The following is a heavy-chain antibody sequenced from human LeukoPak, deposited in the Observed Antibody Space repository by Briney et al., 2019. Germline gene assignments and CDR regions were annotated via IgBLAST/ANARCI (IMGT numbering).Heavy chain of an antibody. J-gene: IGHJ6*03. D-gene: IGHD1-26*01. Sequence: GGSLRLSCAVSGFTFSSYAMSWVRQAPGKGLEWVSAISESGGNTYYVDSVKGRFTISRDNSKSTLYLQMNSLRAEDAAVYYCAKEMGGSRNHYMDVWGKGTTVTVSS. CDR2: ISESGGNT. CDR3: AKEMGGSRNHYMDV. V-gene: IGHV3-23*01. CDR1: GFTFSSYA.